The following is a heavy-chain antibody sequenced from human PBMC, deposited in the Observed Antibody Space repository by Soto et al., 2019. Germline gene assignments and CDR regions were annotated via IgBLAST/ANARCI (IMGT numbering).Heavy chain of an antibody. CDR2: IIPIFGTA. V-gene: IGHV1-69*13. D-gene: IGHD1-26*01. Sequence: SVKVSCKASGGTFSSYAISWVRQAPGQGLEWMGGIIPIFGTANYAQKFQGRVTITADESTSTAYMELSSLRSEDTAVYYCAGDLVGLPTWPHISLDYWGQGTLVTVSS. J-gene: IGHJ4*02. CDR3: AGDLVGLPTWPHISLDY. CDR1: GGTFSSYA.